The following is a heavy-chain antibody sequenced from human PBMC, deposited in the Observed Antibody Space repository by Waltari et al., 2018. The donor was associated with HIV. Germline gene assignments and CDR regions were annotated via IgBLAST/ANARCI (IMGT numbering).Heavy chain of an antibody. V-gene: IGHV3-13*04. Sequence: EVQLAESGGGLVQPGGSLRLSCAASGFTFSSYDMHWVRQATGKGLEWVSAIGTAGDTYYPGSVKGRFTISRENAKNSLYLQMNSLRAGDTAVYYCARGSPRGYYDSSGYRSYWYFDLWGRGTLVTVSS. CDR3: ARGSPRGYYDSSGYRSYWYFDL. D-gene: IGHD3-22*01. CDR1: GFTFSSYD. J-gene: IGHJ2*01. CDR2: IGTAGDT.